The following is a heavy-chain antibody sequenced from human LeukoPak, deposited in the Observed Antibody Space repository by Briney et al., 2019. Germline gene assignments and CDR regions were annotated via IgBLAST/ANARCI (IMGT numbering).Heavy chain of an antibody. J-gene: IGHJ4*02. D-gene: IGHD3-10*01. CDR1: GFTVSSNY. V-gene: IGHV3-66*02. Sequence: SGGSPRLSCAASGFTVSSNYMSWVRQAPGKGLEWVSVIYSGGSTYYADSVKGRFTISRDNSKNTLYLQMNSLRAEDTAVYYCARDSELDYYYGSGLDYWGQGTLVTVSS. CDR3: ARDSELDYYYGSGLDY. CDR2: IYSGGST.